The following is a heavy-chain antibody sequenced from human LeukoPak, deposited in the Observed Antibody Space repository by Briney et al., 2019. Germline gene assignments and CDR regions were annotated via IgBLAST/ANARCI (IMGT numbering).Heavy chain of an antibody. CDR2: MSTQSGDA. CDR3: ARPPMGRGALE. CDR1: AHTFTNYD. J-gene: IGHJ4*02. V-gene: IGHV1-8*01. Sequence: ASVKVSCKTSAHTFTNYDVNWVRQVSGQGLEWMGWMSTQSGDAGFSKKFQGRVTFTRDTSMRTAYMELTSLTSDDTAVYYCARPPMGRGALEWGQGTLVTVSP. D-gene: IGHD3-10*01.